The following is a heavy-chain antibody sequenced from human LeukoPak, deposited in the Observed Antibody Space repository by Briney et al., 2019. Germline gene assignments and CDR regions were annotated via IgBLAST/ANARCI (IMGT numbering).Heavy chain of an antibody. V-gene: IGHV3-7*01. J-gene: IGHJ4*02. CDR3: VVTTRSRSFDY. CDR2: INQDGRDK. CDR1: RFTFSNYW. Sequence: GGSLRLSCAASRFTFSNYWMTWLRQAPGKGLEWVALINQDGRDKKYVDSVKGRLSVSRDNAENSVFLQMDSLRAEDTAFYYCVVTTRSRSFDYWGQGTLVTVSS. D-gene: IGHD1-1*01.